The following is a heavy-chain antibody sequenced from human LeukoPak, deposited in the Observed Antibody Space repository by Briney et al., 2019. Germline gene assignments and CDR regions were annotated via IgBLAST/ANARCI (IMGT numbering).Heavy chain of an antibody. Sequence: NPGGSLTLSCAASGFTFSDYYMSWIRQAPGKGLEWVSYISSSGSTIYYADSVKGRFTISRDNAKNSLYLQMNSLRAEDTAVYYCARVKGVPNWFDPWGQGTLVTVSS. CDR2: ISSSGSTI. CDR1: GFTFSDYY. J-gene: IGHJ5*02. V-gene: IGHV3-11*01. CDR3: ARVKGVPNWFDP.